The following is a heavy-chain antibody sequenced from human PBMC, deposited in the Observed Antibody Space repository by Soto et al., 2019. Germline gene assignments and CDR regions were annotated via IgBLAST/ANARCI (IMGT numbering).Heavy chain of an antibody. V-gene: IGHV4-34*01. Sequence: SETLSLTCAVYGGSFSGYYWSWIRQPPGKGLEWIGEINHSGSTNYNPSLKSRVTISVDTSKNQFSLKLSSVTAADTAVYYCARGPGQYYFDYSGQGTLVT. CDR1: GGSFSGYY. CDR3: ARGPGQYYFDY. CDR2: INHSGST. J-gene: IGHJ4*02.